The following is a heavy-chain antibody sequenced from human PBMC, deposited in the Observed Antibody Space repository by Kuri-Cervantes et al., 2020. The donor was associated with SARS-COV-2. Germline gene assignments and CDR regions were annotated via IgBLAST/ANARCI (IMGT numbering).Heavy chain of an antibody. CDR3: ARRIDYGDWDGMDV. D-gene: IGHD4-17*01. J-gene: IGHJ6*02. Sequence: QVSCKGSGYSFTRYWIGWVLQMPGKGLEWMGIIYPGYSDTRYSPSFQGQVTISADKSSSTAYLQWSSLKASDTAMYYCARRIDYGDWDGMDVCGQGTTVTVSS. V-gene: IGHV5-51*01. CDR1: GYSFTRYW. CDR2: IYPGYSDT.